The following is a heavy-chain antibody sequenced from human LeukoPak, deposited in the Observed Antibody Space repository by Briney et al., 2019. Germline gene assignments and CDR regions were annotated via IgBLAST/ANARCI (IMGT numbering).Heavy chain of an antibody. J-gene: IGHJ4*02. D-gene: IGHD3-10*01. CDR2: INPSGGST. CDR3: ARYGSGIFDY. Sequence: ASVKVSCKASGYTFTGYYMHWVRQAPGQGLEWMGIINPSGGSTSYAQKFQGRVTMTRDMSTSTVYMELSSLRSEDTAVYYCARYGSGIFDYWGQGTLVTVSS. V-gene: IGHV1-46*01. CDR1: GYTFTGYY.